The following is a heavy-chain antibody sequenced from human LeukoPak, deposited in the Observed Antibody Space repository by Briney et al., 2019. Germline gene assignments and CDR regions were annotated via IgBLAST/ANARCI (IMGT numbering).Heavy chain of an antibody. Sequence: PGGSLRLSCAASGFTFSRYGFHWVRQAPGKGLEWVAFISDSGGDKWYADSVKGRLTISRDKSKNTVNLQTSSLRVEDTALYYCARGGGSESYAFDYWGQGTQVTVSS. J-gene: IGHJ4*02. CDR1: GFTFSRYG. V-gene: IGHV3-30*02. D-gene: IGHD3-10*01. CDR3: ARGGGSESYAFDY. CDR2: ISDSGGDK.